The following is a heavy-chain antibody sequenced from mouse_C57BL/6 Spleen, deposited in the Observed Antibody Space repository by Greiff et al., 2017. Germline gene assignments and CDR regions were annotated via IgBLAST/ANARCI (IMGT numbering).Heavy chain of an antibody. Sequence: QVHVKQSGAELVRPGASVKLSCKASGYTFTDYYINWVKQRPGQGLEWIARIYPGSGNTYYNEKFKGKATLTAEKSSSTAYMQLSSLTSEDSAVYFCARTYYGSSPNFDVWGTGTTVTVSS. V-gene: IGHV1-76*01. CDR3: ARTYYGSSPNFDV. CDR2: IYPGSGNT. CDR1: GYTFTDYY. D-gene: IGHD1-1*01. J-gene: IGHJ1*03.